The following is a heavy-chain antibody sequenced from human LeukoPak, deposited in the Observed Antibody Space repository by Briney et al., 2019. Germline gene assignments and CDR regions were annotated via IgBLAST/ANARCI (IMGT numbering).Heavy chain of an antibody. CDR2: MYPNSGNT. V-gene: IGHV1-8*01. CDR1: GYTFTSYD. D-gene: IGHD2-2*01. Sequence: ASVKVSCKASGYTFTSYDINWVRQATGQGLEWMGWMYPNSGNTGYAQKFQGRVTITRNTSISTAYMELSSLRSEDTAVYYCARADCSSTSCSNWFDPWGQGTLVTVSS. CDR3: ARADCSSTSCSNWFDP. J-gene: IGHJ5*02.